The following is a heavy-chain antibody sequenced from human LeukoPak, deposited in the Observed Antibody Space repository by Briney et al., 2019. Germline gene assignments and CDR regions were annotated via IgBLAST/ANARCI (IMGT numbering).Heavy chain of an antibody. J-gene: IGHJ4*02. V-gene: IGHV1-46*01. CDR2: INPSGGST. CDR1: GYSFTSYY. CDR3: ARDLGGDYAFDY. Sequence: SVKVSCKASGYSFTSYYMHWLRQAPGQGLEWMGIINPSGGSTSYAQKFQGRVTMTRDTSTSTVYMELSSLRSEDTAVYYCARDLGGDYAFDYWGQGTLVTVSS. D-gene: IGHD4-17*01.